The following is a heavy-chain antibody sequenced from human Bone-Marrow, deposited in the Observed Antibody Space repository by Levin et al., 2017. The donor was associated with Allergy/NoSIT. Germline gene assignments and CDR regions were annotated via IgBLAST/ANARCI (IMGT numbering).Heavy chain of an antibody. Sequence: GGSLRLSCAASGFMFGDYAMHWVRQAPGKGLEWVSGISWNSASKDYADSVKGRFTISRDNAKNSLYLQMNSLRTEDTAFYYCAKDIRNYYYGMDVWGQGTTVTVSS. CDR2: ISWNSASK. CDR1: GFMFGDYA. V-gene: IGHV3-9*01. CDR3: AKDIRNYYYGMDV. J-gene: IGHJ6*02.